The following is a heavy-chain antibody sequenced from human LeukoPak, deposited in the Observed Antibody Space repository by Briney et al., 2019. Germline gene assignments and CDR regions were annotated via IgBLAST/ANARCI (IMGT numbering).Heavy chain of an antibody. Sequence: SETLSLTCTVSGGSISSSSYYWGWIRQPPGKGLEWIGSIYYSGSTYYNPSLKSRVTISVDTSKNQFSLKLSSVTAADTAVYYCARPKLELRGFAFDIWGQGTMVTVSS. J-gene: IGHJ3*02. CDR1: GGSISSSSYY. D-gene: IGHD1-7*01. CDR3: ARPKLELRGFAFDI. CDR2: IYYSGST. V-gene: IGHV4-39*01.